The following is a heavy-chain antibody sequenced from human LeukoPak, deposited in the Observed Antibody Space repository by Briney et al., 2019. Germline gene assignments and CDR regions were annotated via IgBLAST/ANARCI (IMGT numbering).Heavy chain of an antibody. CDR2: INPNSGGT. CDR1: GYTFTSYG. Sequence: ASVKVSCKASGYTFTSYGISWVRQAPGQGLEWMGWINPNSGGTNYAQKFQGRVTMTRDTSISTAYMELSRLRSDDTAVYYCARAESVVPAAMDWFDPWGQGTLVTVSS. J-gene: IGHJ5*02. CDR3: ARAESVVPAAMDWFDP. V-gene: IGHV1-2*02. D-gene: IGHD2-2*01.